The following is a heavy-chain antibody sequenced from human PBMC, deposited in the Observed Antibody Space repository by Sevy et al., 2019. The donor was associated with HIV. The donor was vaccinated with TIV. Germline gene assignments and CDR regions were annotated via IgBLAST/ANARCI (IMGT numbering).Heavy chain of an antibody. CDR1: GGSISSSSYY. CDR2: IYYSGST. CDR3: ARHAIPYYYDSSGYYPHAAFDI. Sequence: SETLSLTCTVSGGSISSSSYYWGWIRQPPGKGLEWIGSIYYSGSTYYNPSLKSRVTISVDTSKNQFSLKLGSVTAADTAVYYCARHAIPYYYDSSGYYPHAAFDIWGQGTMVTVSS. V-gene: IGHV4-39*01. J-gene: IGHJ3*02. D-gene: IGHD3-22*01.